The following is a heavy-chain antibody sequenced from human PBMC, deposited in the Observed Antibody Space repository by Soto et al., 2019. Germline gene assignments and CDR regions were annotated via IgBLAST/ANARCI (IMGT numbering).Heavy chain of an antibody. CDR3: ARVRGTGEDLYYYGMDV. J-gene: IGHJ6*02. CDR2: IIPIFGTA. Sequence: ASVKVSCKASGGTFSSYAISWVRQAPGQGLEWMGGIIPIFGTANYAQKFQGRVTITADKSTSTAYMELSSLRSEDTAVYYCARVRGTGEDLYYYGMDVWGQGTTVTVSS. D-gene: IGHD7-27*01. CDR1: GGTFSSYA. V-gene: IGHV1-69*06.